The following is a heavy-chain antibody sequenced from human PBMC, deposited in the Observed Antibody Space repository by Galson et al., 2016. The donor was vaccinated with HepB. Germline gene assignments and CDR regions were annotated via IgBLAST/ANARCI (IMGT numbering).Heavy chain of an antibody. CDR2: ISGSGGGT. J-gene: IGHJ4*02. CDR1: GFTFSSYA. V-gene: IGHV3-23*01. Sequence: SLRLSCAASGFTFSSYAMDWVRQAPGKGLEWVSAISGSGGGTYYADSVKGRFTISRDNSKNTLYLQMSSLRAEDTAVYYCARGGYCSAGGCYTTHFDYWGQGTLVTVSS. D-gene: IGHD2-15*01. CDR3: ARGGYCSAGGCYTTHFDY.